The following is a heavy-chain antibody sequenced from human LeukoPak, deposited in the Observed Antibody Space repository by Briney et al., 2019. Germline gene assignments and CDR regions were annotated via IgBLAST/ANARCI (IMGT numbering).Heavy chain of an antibody. CDR2: IIPIFGTA. J-gene: IGHJ4*02. V-gene: IGHV1-69*05. CDR3: ARGSYYYDSSGFRQDGFDY. CDR1: GGTFSSYA. D-gene: IGHD3-22*01. Sequence: SVKVSCKASGGTFSSYAISWVRQAPGQGLEWMGGIIPIFGTANYAQKFQGRVTITTDESTSTAYMEPSSLRSEDTAVYYCARGSYYYDSSGFRQDGFDYWGQGTLVTVSS.